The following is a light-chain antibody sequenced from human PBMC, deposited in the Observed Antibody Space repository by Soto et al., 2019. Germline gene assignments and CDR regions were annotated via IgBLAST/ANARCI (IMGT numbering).Light chain of an antibody. V-gene: IGKV1-39*01. J-gene: IGKJ5*01. CDR2: AAS. CDR3: QQGYSTPLT. Sequence: DIQMTQSPSSLSASLGDRGTITCRARQSISSYLNWYQQKPGKAPKVLIYAASNLQSGVPSRFSGSGSGTDFALTISSLQPEDFATYYCQQGYSTPLTFGQGTRLEIK. CDR1: QSISSY.